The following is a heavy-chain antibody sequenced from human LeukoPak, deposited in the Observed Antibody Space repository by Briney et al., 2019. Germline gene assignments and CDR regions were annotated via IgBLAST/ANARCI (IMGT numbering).Heavy chain of an antibody. V-gene: IGHV3-21*04. Sequence: GGSLRLSCAASGFTFSSYSMNWVRQAPGKGLEWVSSISSSSSYIYYADSVKGRFTISRDNSKNTLYLQMNSLRAEDTAVYYCARDDKQVAGLDYWGQGTLVTVSS. CDR1: GFTFSSYS. CDR3: ARDDKQVAGLDY. J-gene: IGHJ4*02. D-gene: IGHD6-6*01. CDR2: ISSSSSYI.